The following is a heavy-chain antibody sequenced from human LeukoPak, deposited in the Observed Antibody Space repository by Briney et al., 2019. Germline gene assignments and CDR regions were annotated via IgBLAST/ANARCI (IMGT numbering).Heavy chain of an antibody. CDR1: GGSISSSSYC. CDR2: IYYSGST. Sequence: SETLSLTCTVSGGSISSSSYCWGWIRQPPGKGLEWIGSIYYSGSTYYNPSLKSRVTISVDTSKNQFSLKLSSVTAADTAVYYCARVVAGTWNWFDPWGQGTLVTVSS. CDR3: ARVVAGTWNWFDP. J-gene: IGHJ5*02. V-gene: IGHV4-39*01. D-gene: IGHD6-19*01.